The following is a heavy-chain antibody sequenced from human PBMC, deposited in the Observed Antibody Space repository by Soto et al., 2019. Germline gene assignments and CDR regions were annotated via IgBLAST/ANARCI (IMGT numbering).Heavy chain of an antibody. D-gene: IGHD4-17*01. J-gene: IGHJ4*02. V-gene: IGHV3-23*01. Sequence: GGSLRLSCAASGFIFSNYAMSWVRQAPGKGLEWVSGISDTGDSAYFPDSVKGRFTTSRDNSKNTLYLQMNSLRAEDTAVYYCAKDVSYGGKRPYYFDYWGQGTLVTVSS. CDR2: ISDTGDSA. CDR3: AKDVSYGGKRPYYFDY. CDR1: GFIFSNYA.